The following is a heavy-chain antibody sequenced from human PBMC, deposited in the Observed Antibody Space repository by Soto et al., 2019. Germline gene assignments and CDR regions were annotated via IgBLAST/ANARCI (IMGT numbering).Heavy chain of an antibody. J-gene: IGHJ3*02. CDR1: GGSISSSSYY. Sequence: QLQLQESGPGLVKPSETLSLTCTVSGGSISSSSYYWGWIRQPPGKGLEWIGSIYYSGSTYYNPSLKSRVTLSVDTSKNQFSLKLSSVTAADTAVYYCASHGAMGAEIWGQGTMVTVSS. V-gene: IGHV4-39*01. CDR2: IYYSGST. CDR3: ASHGAMGAEI. D-gene: IGHD1-26*01.